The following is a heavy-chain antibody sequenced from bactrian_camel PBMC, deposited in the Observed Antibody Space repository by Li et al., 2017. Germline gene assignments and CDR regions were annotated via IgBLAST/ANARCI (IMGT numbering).Heavy chain of an antibody. CDR2: IYGDGSET. CDR1: GFTFSSYY. CDR3: AAYFGSSWPGY. Sequence: VQLVESGGGLVQTGGSLRLSCARSGFTFSSYYIYWVRQTPGTGLEWVSTIYGDGSETYYADSVKGRFTISNDNNKNAVYLQMDDLKSEDTALYYCAAYFGSSWPGYWGQGTQVTVS. J-gene: IGHJ6*01. D-gene: IGHD6*01. V-gene: IGHV3S6*01.